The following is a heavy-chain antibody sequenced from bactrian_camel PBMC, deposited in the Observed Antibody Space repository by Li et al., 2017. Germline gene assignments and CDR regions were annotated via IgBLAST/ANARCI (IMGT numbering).Heavy chain of an antibody. V-gene: IGHV3S28*01. CDR1: GFPFSATH. D-gene: IGHD6*01. J-gene: IGHJ4*01. CDR2: ITASGTT. CDR3: AVEGYDGSCRVGGEFDY. Sequence: QVQLVESGGDLVQPGGSLRLSCVASGFPFSATHMSWVRQAPGGRLEWVSSITASGTTSYSNSVRGRFTISRDNAKNTLFLQMNSLKPEDTATYYCAVEGYDGSCRVGGEFDYWGQGTQVTVS.